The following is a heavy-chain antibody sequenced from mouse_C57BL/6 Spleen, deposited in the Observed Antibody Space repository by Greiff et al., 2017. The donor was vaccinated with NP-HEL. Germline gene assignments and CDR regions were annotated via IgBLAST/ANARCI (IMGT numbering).Heavy chain of an antibody. Sequence: EVKLVESGGGLVQPGGSLKLSCAASGFTFSDYYMYWVRQTPEKGLEWVAYISNGGGSTYYTDTVKGRFTISRDNAKNTLYLQMSRLKSEDTAMYYCARHEVPSYAMDYWGQGTSVTVSS. D-gene: IGHD5-1*01. CDR2: ISNGGGST. CDR1: GFTFSDYY. J-gene: IGHJ4*01. CDR3: ARHEVPSYAMDY. V-gene: IGHV5-12*01.